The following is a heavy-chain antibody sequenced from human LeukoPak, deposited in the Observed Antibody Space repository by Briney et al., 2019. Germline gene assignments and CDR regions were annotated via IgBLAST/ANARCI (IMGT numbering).Heavy chain of an antibody. V-gene: IGHV3-30*03. CDR1: GFTFSRHG. CDR2: IAFDGSDK. D-gene: IGHD3-3*01. J-gene: IGHJ4*02. CDR3: ARWSGLVQSGFYSL. Sequence: GGSLRLSCEGSGFTFSRHGMHWVRQDPGKGLELVTFIAFDGSDKHYADSVKGRFTISRDNSKNTVYLQMSSLRAEDTAVYYCARWSGLVQSGFYSLWGQGTLVTVSS.